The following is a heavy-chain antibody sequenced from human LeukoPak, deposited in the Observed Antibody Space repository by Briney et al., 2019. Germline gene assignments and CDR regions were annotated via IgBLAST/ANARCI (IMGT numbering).Heavy chain of an antibody. V-gene: IGHV4-59*01. D-gene: IGHD3-9*01. J-gene: IGHJ6*03. Sequence: PSETLSLTCTVSGGSISSYYWSWIRQPAGKGLEWIGYIYYSGSTNYNPSLKSRVTISVDTSKNQFSLKLSSVTAADTAVYYCARSSHILTGYYNYYYYYMDVWGKGTTVTISS. CDR2: IYYSGST. CDR1: GGSISSYY. CDR3: ARSSHILTGYYNYYYYYMDV.